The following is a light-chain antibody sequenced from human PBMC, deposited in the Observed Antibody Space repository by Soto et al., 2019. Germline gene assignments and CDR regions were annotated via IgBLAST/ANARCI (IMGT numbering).Light chain of an antibody. Sequence: QSVLTQAASVSGSPAQSVTISCTGTSSDVGGYNYVSWYQQHPGKAPKLMIYDVSNRPSGVSNRFSGSKSGNTASLTISGLQAEDEADYYCSSYTSSSTRFGTGTKVTVL. CDR1: SSDVGGYNY. J-gene: IGLJ1*01. V-gene: IGLV2-14*01. CDR2: DVS. CDR3: SSYTSSSTR.